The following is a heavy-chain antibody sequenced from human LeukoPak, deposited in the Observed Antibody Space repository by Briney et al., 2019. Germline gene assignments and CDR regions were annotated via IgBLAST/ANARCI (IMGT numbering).Heavy chain of an antibody. Sequence: SGGTLRLSCAASGFTFSSHGMNWVRQAPGKGLEWVSGISPNGVITYYADSVKGRFTISRDNSKGTVYLQRNSLRPEDTAIYYCAKDDAWLQYGNWGRGTLVTVSS. CDR1: GFTFSSHG. V-gene: IGHV3-23*01. CDR3: AKDDAWLQYGN. D-gene: IGHD5-24*01. J-gene: IGHJ4*02. CDR2: ISPNGVIT.